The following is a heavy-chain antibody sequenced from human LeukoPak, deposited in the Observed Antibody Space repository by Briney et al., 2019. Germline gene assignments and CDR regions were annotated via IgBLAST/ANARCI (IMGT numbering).Heavy chain of an antibody. D-gene: IGHD3-9*01. CDR1: GFTFSSYS. V-gene: IGHV3-21*01. CDR2: ISSSSSYI. Sequence: GGSLRLSCAASGFTFSSYSMNWVRQAPGKGLEWVSSISSSSSYIYYADSVKGRFTISRDNAKNSLYLQMNSLRAEDTAVYYCAREGHNDILTGYFLWGQGTLVTVSS. J-gene: IGHJ4*02. CDR3: AREGHNDILTGYFL.